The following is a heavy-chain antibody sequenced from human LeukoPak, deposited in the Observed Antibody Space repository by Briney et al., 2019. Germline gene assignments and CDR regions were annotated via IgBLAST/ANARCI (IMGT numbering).Heavy chain of an antibody. D-gene: IGHD3-22*01. CDR1: GYTFTSYG. J-gene: IGHJ5*02. CDR3: ARDSSNYYDSSGYYQNWFDP. Sequence: GASAKVSCKASGYTFTSYGISWVRQAPGQGLEWMGWISAYNGNTNYAQKLQGRVTMTTDTSTSTAYMELRSLRSDDTAVYYCARDSSNYYDSSGYYQNWFDPWGQGTLVTVSS. V-gene: IGHV1-18*01. CDR2: ISAYNGNT.